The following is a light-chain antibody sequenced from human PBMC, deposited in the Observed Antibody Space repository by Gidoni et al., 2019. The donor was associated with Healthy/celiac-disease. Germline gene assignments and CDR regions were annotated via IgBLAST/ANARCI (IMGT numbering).Light chain of an antibody. CDR2: AAS. V-gene: IGKV1-8*01. CDR1: QGISSY. J-gene: IGKJ2*03. Sequence: AIRMTQSPSSFSASTGDRVTITCRASQGISSYLAWYQQKPGKAPKLLIYAASTLQSGVPSRFSGSGSGTDFTLTISCLQSEDFATYYCQQYYSYLYVSFXXXTKLEIK. CDR3: QQYYSYLYVS.